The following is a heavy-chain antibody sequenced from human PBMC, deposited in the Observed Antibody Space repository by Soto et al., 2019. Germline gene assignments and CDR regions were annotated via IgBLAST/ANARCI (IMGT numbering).Heavy chain of an antibody. D-gene: IGHD2-15*01. V-gene: IGHV1-69*13. CDR2: IIPIFGTA. J-gene: IGHJ6*02. CDR1: GGTFSSYA. Sequence: SVKVSCKASGGTFSSYAISWVRQAPGQGLEWMGGIIPIFGTANYAQKFQGRVTITADESTSTAYMELSSPRSEDTAVYYCARGRDIVVVVAATPAQSYYYYGMDVWGQGTTVTVSS. CDR3: ARGRDIVVVVAATPAQSYYYYGMDV.